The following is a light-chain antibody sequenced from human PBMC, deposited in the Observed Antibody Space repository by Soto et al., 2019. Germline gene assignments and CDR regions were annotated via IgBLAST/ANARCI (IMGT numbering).Light chain of an antibody. CDR3: QQYGSSLWT. CDR2: GAS. CDR1: QSVSSSY. J-gene: IGKJ1*01. V-gene: IGKV3-20*01. Sequence: VLTQSPGTLSLSPGERATLCCRASQSVSSSYLAWYQQKPGQAPRLLIYGASNRATGIPDRFSGSGSGTDFTLTISRLEPEDFAVYYCQQYGSSLWTFGQGTKVDI.